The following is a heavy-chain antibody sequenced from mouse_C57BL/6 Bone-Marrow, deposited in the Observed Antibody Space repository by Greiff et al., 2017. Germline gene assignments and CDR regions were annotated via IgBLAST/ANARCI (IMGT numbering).Heavy chain of an antibody. Sequence: VQLQQPGAELVKPGASVKLSCKASGYTFTSYWMHWVKQRPGRGLEWIGRIDPNSGGTKYNEKFKSKATLTVDKPSSTAYMQLSSLTSEDAAVYYCARWAIYDALYWYFDVWGTGTTVTVSS. CDR3: ARWAIYDALYWYFDV. CDR1: GYTFTSYW. V-gene: IGHV1-72*01. J-gene: IGHJ1*03. CDR2: IDPNSGGT. D-gene: IGHD2-3*01.